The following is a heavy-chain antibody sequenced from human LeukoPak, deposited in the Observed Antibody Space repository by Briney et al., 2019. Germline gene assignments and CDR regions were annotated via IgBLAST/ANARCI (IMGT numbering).Heavy chain of an antibody. V-gene: IGHV1-2*02. Sequence: ASVKVSCKASGYTFTGYYMHWVRQAPGQGLEWMGWINPYSGGTNYAQKFQGRVTMTRDTSISTAYMELSRLRSDDTAVYYCARSDSGWCNDYWGQGTLSPSPQ. CDR3: ARSDSGWCNDY. CDR2: INPYSGGT. J-gene: IGHJ4*02. CDR1: GYTFTGYY. D-gene: IGHD6-19*01.